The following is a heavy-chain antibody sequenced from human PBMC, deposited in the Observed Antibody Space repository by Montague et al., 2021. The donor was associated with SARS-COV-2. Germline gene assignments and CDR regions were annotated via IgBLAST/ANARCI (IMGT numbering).Heavy chain of an antibody. CDR1: GGSISSYY. CDR2: IYSGST. J-gene: IGHJ6*02. V-gene: IGHV4-59*12. Sequence: SETLSLTCTVSGGSISSYYWSWIRQPPGKGLEWIGYIYSGSTNXXPSLXXXVTISVDTSKNQFSLKLSSVTAADTVVYYCARGRRRYNWRDETSYYYGMDVWGQGTTVTVSS. CDR3: ARGRRRYNWRDETSYYYGMDV. D-gene: IGHD1-20*01.